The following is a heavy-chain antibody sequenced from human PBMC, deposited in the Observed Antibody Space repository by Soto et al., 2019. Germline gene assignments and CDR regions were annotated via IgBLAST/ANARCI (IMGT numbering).Heavy chain of an antibody. CDR2: ISYDGSNK. J-gene: IGHJ6*03. D-gene: IGHD6-6*01. CDR1: GFTFSSYG. Sequence: GGSLRLSCAASGFTFSSYGMHWVRQAPGKGLEWVAVISYDGSNKYYADSVKGRFTISRDNSKNTLYLQMNSLRAEDTAVYYCAKDTSSSDYYYYYYYMDVWGKGTTVTVS. CDR3: AKDTSSSDYYYYYYYMDV. V-gene: IGHV3-30*18.